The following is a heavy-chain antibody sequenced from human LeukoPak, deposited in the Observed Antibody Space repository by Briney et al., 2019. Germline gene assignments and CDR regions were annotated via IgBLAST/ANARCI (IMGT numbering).Heavy chain of an antibody. D-gene: IGHD1-26*01. CDR2: IYHSGST. Sequence: SETLSLTCAVSGYSISSGYYWGWIRQPPVKGLEWIGSIYHSGSTYYNPSLKSRVTISVDTSKNQFSLKLSSVTAAETAVYYCARVGATTRWFDPWGQGTLVTVSP. CDR3: ARVGATTRWFDP. V-gene: IGHV4-38-2*01. J-gene: IGHJ5*02. CDR1: GYSISSGYY.